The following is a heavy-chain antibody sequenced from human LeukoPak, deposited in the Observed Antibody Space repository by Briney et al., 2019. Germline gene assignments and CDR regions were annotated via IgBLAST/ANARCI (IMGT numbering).Heavy chain of an antibody. J-gene: IGHJ4*02. CDR2: IRGDAGST. CDR3: ARVWAWGSGNYFDN. V-gene: IGHV3-20*04. CDR1: GFTFDAFG. D-gene: IGHD7-27*01. Sequence: GGSLRLFCAASGFTFDAFGMTWVRQAPGKGLEWVSAIRGDAGSTGYADSVKGRFTISRDNAKSSLYLQMNSLRVEDTALYYCARVWAWGSGNYFDNWGQGTLVTVSS.